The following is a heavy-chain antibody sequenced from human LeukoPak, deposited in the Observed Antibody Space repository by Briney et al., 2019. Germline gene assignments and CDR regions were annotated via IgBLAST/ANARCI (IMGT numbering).Heavy chain of an antibody. CDR2: INSDGIAT. V-gene: IGHV3-74*01. D-gene: IGHD3-10*01. CDR3: ARDDSGSSFGY. Sequence: QPGGSLLLSCGASGFTFSSYWMHWVRQAPGKGLVWVARINSDGIATSYADSVKGRFTISRDNAKNTLDLQMNSLRAEDTAVYYCARDDSGSSFGYWGQGTLVTVSS. J-gene: IGHJ4*02. CDR1: GFTFSSYW.